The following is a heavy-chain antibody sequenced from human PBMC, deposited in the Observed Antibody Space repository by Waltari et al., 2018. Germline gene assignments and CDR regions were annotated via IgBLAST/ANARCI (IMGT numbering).Heavy chain of an antibody. CDR1: GGSFTTNY. CDR2: IYTTGSH. V-gene: IGHV4-34*01. CDR3: ARVKSGFDS. J-gene: IGHJ4*02. Sequence: VPLKQWGAGLLKISETLSLTCEVSGGSFTTNYWSWIRQSPGKGLEWIGEIYTTGSHNYNPTLQNRVTISVDRSKSLFSLEVTSITAADAAIYYCARVKSGFDSWGQGTVVTVSS.